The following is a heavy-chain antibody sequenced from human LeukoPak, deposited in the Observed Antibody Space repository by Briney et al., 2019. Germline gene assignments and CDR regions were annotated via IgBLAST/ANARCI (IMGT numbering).Heavy chain of an antibody. D-gene: IGHD5-12*01. V-gene: IGHV3-7*05. CDR3: ATLGAYDRFDS. Sequence: GGSLRLSCAASGFTFSSYGMHWVRRAPGKGLEWVANIKQDGSEKLYVDSLKGRFTISRDNAKNSLYLQMNSLRAEDTAVYYCATLGAYDRFDSWGQGTLVTVSS. CDR2: IKQDGSEK. CDR1: GFTFSSYG. J-gene: IGHJ4*02.